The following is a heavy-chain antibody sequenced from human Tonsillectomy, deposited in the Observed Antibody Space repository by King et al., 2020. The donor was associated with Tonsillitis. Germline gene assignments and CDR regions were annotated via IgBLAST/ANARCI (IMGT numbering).Heavy chain of an antibody. CDR2: IKQDGSEK. V-gene: IGHV3-7*03. D-gene: IGHD4-17*01. J-gene: IGHJ4*02. CDR1: GFTFSRYW. Sequence: VQLVESGGGLVQPGGSLRLSCATSGFTFSRYWMTWVRQAPGEGLEWVANIKQDGSEKYYMDSVKGRFTISRDNANNSLYLQMNSLRAEDKDVYYCVRWTNTITYGSPLDYWGQGTLVTVSS. CDR3: VRWTNTITYGSPLDY.